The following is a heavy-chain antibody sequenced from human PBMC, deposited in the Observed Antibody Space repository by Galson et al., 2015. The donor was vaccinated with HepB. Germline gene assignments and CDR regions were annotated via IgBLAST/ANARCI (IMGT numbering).Heavy chain of an antibody. J-gene: IGHJ3*02. CDR3: ARVYNVESDFWSGYYPFDAFDI. Sequence: SVKVSCKASGYTFTNYFLHWVRQAPGQGLEWMGWINPNSGGTNYAQKFQGWVTMTRDTSISTAYMELRSLRSDDTAVYYCARVYNVESDFWSGYYPFDAFDIWGQGTMVTVSS. V-gene: IGHV1-2*04. D-gene: IGHD3-3*01. CDR1: GYTFTNYF. CDR2: INPNSGGT.